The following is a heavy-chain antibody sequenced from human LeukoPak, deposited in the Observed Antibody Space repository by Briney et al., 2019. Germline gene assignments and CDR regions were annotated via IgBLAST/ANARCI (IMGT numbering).Heavy chain of an antibody. CDR3: ARRGRDTAMVYG. Sequence: SETLSLTCTVSGGSISSYYWSWIRQPPGKGLEWIGYIYYSGSTNYNPSLKSRVTISVDTSKNQFSLKLSSVTAADTVVYYCARRGRDTAMVYGWGQGTLVTVSS. CDR2: IYYSGST. J-gene: IGHJ4*02. D-gene: IGHD5-18*01. CDR1: GGSISSYY. V-gene: IGHV4-59*12.